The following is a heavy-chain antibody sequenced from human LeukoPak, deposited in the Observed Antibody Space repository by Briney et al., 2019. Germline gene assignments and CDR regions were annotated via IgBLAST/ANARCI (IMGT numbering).Heavy chain of an antibody. CDR2: IYRNADGGAT. J-gene: IGHJ6*02. CDR3: TTDSYCSTTTCYAPSNYYYGLDA. D-gene: IGHD2-2*01. CDR1: GFTFSRSW. Sequence: GGSLRLSCAASGFTFSRSWMSWVRQAPGKGLEWVGRIYRNADGGATDYAAPVKGRFTISRDDSKNTLYLQMNSLKTEDTAVYYCTTDSYCSTTTCYAPSNYYYGLDAWGQGTSVTVSS. V-gene: IGHV3-15*05.